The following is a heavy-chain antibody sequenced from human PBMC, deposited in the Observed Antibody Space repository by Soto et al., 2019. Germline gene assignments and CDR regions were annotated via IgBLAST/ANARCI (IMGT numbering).Heavy chain of an antibody. D-gene: IGHD2-2*01. CDR3: ARATRSDCSSTSCIYYYYYGMDV. Sequence: ASVKVSCKASGYTFTGYYMHWVRQAPGQGLEWMGWISAYNGNTNYAQKLQGRVTMTTDTSTSTAYMELRSLRSDDTAVYYCARATRSDCSSTSCIYYYYYGMDVWGQGTTVTVSS. J-gene: IGHJ6*02. CDR2: ISAYNGNT. V-gene: IGHV1-18*04. CDR1: GYTFTGYY.